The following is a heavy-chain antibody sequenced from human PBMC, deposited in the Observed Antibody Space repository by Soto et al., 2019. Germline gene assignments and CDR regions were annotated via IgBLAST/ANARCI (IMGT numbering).Heavy chain of an antibody. J-gene: IGHJ4*02. D-gene: IGHD4-17*01. CDR2: ISRDSRSI. CDR3: VKDALTTVAYYFDY. Sequence: GGSLRLSCEVSGFRFDDYGMHWVRQAPGKGLEWIAGISRDSRSISYGASMKGRFTISRDNAKDSLYLQLNSLRADDTAFYYCVKDALTTVAYYFDYWGQGALVTVSS. V-gene: IGHV3-9*01. CDR1: GFRFDDYG.